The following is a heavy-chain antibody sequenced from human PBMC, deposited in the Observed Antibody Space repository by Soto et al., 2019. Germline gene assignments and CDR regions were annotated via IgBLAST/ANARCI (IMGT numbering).Heavy chain of an antibody. V-gene: IGHV3-74*01. D-gene: IGHD5-12*01. J-gene: IGHJ4*02. CDR3: VRGNTGYGNFDS. Sequence: PGRSLGLSCEGSGFPFGSSWTHWVRQAPGKGLVWVSRMYTDGSNSYYADSVRGRFTISRDNAKSTLYLQMNSLRAEDTAVYYCVRGNTGYGNFDSWGQGTLVTVSS. CDR1: GFPFGSSW. CDR2: MYTDGSNS.